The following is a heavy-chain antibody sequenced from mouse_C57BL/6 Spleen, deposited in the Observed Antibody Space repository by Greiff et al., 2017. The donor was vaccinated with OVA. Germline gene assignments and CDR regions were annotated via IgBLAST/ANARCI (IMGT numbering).Heavy chain of an antibody. V-gene: IGHV1-55*01. D-gene: IGHD3-2*02. CDR1: GYTFTSYW. CDR3: ARVLLRLRGYYAMDY. Sequence: QVQLQQPGAELVKPGASVKMSCKASGYTFTSYWITWVKQRPGQGLEWIGDIYPGSGSTNYNEKFKSKATLTVDTSSSTAYMQLSSLTSEDSAVYYCARVLLRLRGYYAMDYWGQGTSVTVSS. CDR2: IYPGSGST. J-gene: IGHJ4*01.